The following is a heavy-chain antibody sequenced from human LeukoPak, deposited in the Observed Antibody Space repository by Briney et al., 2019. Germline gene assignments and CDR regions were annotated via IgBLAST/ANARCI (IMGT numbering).Heavy chain of an antibody. CDR3: ARKDGDW. V-gene: IGHV4-59*08. Sequence: SETLSLTCTVSGGSISNYHWSWIRQPPGKGLEWIGYIYYSRSTNYNPSLKSRVTISLDTSKNQVSLRLSSVTAADTAVYCARKDGDWWGQGTLVTVSS. CDR1: GGSISNYH. D-gene: IGHD3-9*01. CDR2: IYYSRST. J-gene: IGHJ4*02.